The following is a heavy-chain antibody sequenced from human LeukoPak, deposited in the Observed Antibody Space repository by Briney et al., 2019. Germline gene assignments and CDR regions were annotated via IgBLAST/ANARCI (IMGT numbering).Heavy chain of an antibody. CDR2: ISSSGTPI. CDR3: AELGITMIGGV. Sequence: GGSLRLSCAASGFTFSSYEMNWVRQAPGKGLEWVSYISSSGTPIYYADSVKGRFTISRDNAKNSLYLQMNSLRAEDTAVYYCAELGITMIGGVWGKGTTVTISS. D-gene: IGHD3-10*02. CDR1: GFTFSSYE. V-gene: IGHV3-48*03. J-gene: IGHJ6*04.